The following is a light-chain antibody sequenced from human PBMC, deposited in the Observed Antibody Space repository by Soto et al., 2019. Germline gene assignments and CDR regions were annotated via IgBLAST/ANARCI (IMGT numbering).Light chain of an antibody. Sequence: EIVMTQSPATLSVSPGEGATLSCRASQSVRHNLAWYQQKPGQAPRLLIYGASTRATGIPTRFSGSGSGTDFTLTISSLQSEDFAVYYCEQYNSWPPLYTFGQGTKLEIK. V-gene: IGKV3-15*01. CDR2: GAS. CDR1: QSVRHN. CDR3: EQYNSWPPLYT. J-gene: IGKJ2*01.